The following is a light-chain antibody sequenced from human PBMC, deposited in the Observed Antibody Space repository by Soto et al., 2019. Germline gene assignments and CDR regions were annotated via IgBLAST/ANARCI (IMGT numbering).Light chain of an antibody. Sequence: EIVMTQSPATLSVSPGERATLSCRASQSLSFNLAWYQQKPGQAPRLLIYGASSRATGIPDRFSGSGSGTDFTLTISSLQSEDFAVYYCQHYNYWPYTFGQGTKVDIK. CDR1: QSLSFN. J-gene: IGKJ2*01. CDR3: QHYNYWPYT. V-gene: IGKV3D-15*01. CDR2: GAS.